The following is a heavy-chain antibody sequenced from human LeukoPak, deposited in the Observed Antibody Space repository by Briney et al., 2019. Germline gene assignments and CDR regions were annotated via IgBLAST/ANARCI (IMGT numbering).Heavy chain of an antibody. J-gene: IGHJ4*02. V-gene: IGHV3-30*18. CDR2: ISYDGSNK. Sequence: GGSLRLSCAASGFIFSSYGMHWVRQAPGKGLEWVAAISYDGSNKYYADSVKGRLTISRDNSKNTLYLQLNSLRPEDTAVYYCAKDLTTWIQLWLLGDWGQGTLVTVSS. D-gene: IGHD5-18*01. CDR1: GFIFSSYG. CDR3: AKDLTTWIQLWLLGD.